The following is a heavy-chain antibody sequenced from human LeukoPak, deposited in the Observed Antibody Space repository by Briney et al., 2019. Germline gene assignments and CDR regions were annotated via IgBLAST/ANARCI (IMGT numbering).Heavy chain of an antibody. CDR3: AGWGRRWFGPRYYYGMDV. V-gene: IGHV4-34*01. CDR1: GGSFSSYY. CDR2: INHSGST. D-gene: IGHD3-10*01. J-gene: IGHJ6*04. Sequence: PSETLSLTCAVYGGSFSSYYWSWIRQPPGKGLEWIGEINHSGSTNYNPSLKSRVTISVDTSKNQFSLKLSSVTAADAAVYYCAGWGRRWFGPRYYYGMDVWGKGTTVTVSS.